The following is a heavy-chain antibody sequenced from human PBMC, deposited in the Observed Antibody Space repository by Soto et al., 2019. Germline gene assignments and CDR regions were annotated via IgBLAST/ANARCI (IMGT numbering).Heavy chain of an antibody. CDR3: ASGRARPDYFYYGMDV. D-gene: IGHD6-6*01. CDR2: INAGNGNT. V-gene: IGHV1-3*01. Sequence: QVQLVQSGAEVKKPGASVKVSCKASGYTFTSNAMHWVRQAPGQRLEWMGWINAGNGNTKYSQKFQGRVTITRDTSASTAYMELSSLRSEDTAVYYCASGRARPDYFYYGMDVWGQGTTVTVSS. J-gene: IGHJ6*02. CDR1: GYTFTSNA.